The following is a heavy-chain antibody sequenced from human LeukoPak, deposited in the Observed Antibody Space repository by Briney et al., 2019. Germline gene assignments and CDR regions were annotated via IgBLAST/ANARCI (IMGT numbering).Heavy chain of an antibody. Sequence: PGGSLRLSCAASGFTVSSNYMSWVRQAPGKGLEWVSVIYSGGSTYYADSVKGRFTISRDNSKNTLYLQMNSLRAEDTAVYYCARAPVLCSSTSCYDQYFDYWGQGTLVTVSS. J-gene: IGHJ4*02. CDR1: GFTVSSNY. D-gene: IGHD2-2*01. V-gene: IGHV3-53*01. CDR2: IYSGGST. CDR3: ARAPVLCSSTSCYDQYFDY.